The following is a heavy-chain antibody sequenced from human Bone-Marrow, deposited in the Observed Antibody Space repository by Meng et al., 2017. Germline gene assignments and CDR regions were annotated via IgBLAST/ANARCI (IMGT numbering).Heavy chain of an antibody. J-gene: IGHJ4*02. CDR2: INHSGRT. V-gene: IGHV4-34*01. CDR3: ARGRVFRRTIFGVVIFDY. D-gene: IGHD3-3*01. CDR1: GGSFRVYS. Sequence: HVRVQQVGAGMFNPPCALSPTWCVYGGSFRVYSWTWIRQPPGKGLGWIGEINHSGRTNYTPSLNSRATISVVTSKNQFSLKLSSVTAADTAVYYCARGRVFRRTIFGVVIFDYWGQGTLVTVSS.